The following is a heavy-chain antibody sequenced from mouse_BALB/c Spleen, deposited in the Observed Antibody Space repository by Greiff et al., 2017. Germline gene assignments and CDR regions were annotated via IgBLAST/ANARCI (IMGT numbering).Heavy chain of an antibody. CDR1: GFTFSSYA. Sequence: EVKLEESGGGLVKPGGSLKLSCAASGFTFSSYAMSWVRQTPEKRLEWVASISSGGSTYYSDSVKGRFTIFRDNARNILYLQMSSLRSEDTAMYYCARGYDCDGFVYWGQGTLVTVSA. D-gene: IGHD2-4*01. CDR3: ARGYDCDGFVY. V-gene: IGHV5-6-5*01. CDR2: ISSGGST. J-gene: IGHJ3*01.